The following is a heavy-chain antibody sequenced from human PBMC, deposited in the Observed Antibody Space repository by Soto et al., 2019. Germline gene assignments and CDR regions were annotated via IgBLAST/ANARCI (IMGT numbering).Heavy chain of an antibody. CDR3: AKGHGDYGWHRFDA. CDR1: GFIFNKYA. J-gene: IGHJ5*02. V-gene: IGHV3-23*01. D-gene: IGHD4-17*01. Sequence: EVQLLESGGGLVQPGGSLRLSCAASGFIFNKYAMSWVRQAPGKGLEWVSGMKGSSDDTSYADSVKGRFTISRDNSKNTLFLQMARLRADDTALYYCAKGHGDYGWHRFDAWGQGTQV. CDR2: MKGSSDDT.